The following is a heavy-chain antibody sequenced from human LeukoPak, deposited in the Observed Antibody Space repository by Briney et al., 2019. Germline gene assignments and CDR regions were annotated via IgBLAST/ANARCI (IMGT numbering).Heavy chain of an antibody. V-gene: IGHV4-4*07. CDR1: GGSISSYY. J-gene: IGHJ4*02. CDR2: IYTSGST. Sequence: SETLSLTCTVSGGSISSYYWSWIRQPAGKGLEWIGRIYTSGSTNYNPSLKSRVTMSVDTSKNQFSLKLSSVTAADTAVYYCARVECSSTSCYLYYFDYWGQGTLVTVSS. D-gene: IGHD2-2*01. CDR3: ARVECSSTSCYLYYFDY.